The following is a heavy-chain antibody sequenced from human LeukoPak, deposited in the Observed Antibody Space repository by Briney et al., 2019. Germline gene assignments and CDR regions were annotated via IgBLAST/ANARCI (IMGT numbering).Heavy chain of an antibody. J-gene: IGHJ6*03. CDR1: GYSFTNYD. CDR2: INPNSGGT. V-gene: IGHV1-2*02. CDR3: ARDRPYCSSTSCPLYYYYMDV. Sequence: ASVKVSCKASGYSFTNYDINWVRQAPGQGLEWMGWINPNSGGTNYAQKFQGRVTMTRDTSISTAYMELSRLRSDDTAVYYCARDRPYCSSTSCPLYYYYMDVWGKGTTVTVSS. D-gene: IGHD2-2*01.